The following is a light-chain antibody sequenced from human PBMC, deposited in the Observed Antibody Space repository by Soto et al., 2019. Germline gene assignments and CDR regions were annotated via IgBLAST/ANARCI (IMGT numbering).Light chain of an antibody. Sequence: QSALTQPASVSGSPGQSITISCTGTSSDVGGYDYVSWYQQHPGKAPKLMIYEVSNRPSGVSNRFSGYKSGNTASLTISGLQAEDEADYYCSSYTSNSTVVFGGGTKLTVL. CDR2: EVS. J-gene: IGLJ2*01. V-gene: IGLV2-14*01. CDR1: SSDVGGYDY. CDR3: SSYTSNSTVV.